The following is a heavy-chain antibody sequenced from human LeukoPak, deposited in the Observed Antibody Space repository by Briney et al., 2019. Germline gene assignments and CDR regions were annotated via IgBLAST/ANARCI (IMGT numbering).Heavy chain of an antibody. CDR1: GFTSFSNYW. CDR3: ARDRNYQLSPP. D-gene: IGHD2-2*01. Sequence: GGSLRLSCAASGFTSFSNYWIHWVRQAPGKGLVWVSRIKGDGSGTIYADSVKGRFTISRDNARKTVYLQMNSLRVEDTAVYYCARDRNYQLSPPWGQGTLVTVSS. CDR2: IKGDGSGT. V-gene: IGHV3-74*01. J-gene: IGHJ4*02.